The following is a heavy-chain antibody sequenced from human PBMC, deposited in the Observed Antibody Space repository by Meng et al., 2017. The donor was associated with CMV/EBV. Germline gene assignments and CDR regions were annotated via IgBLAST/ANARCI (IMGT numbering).Heavy chain of an antibody. V-gene: IGHV4-34*01. Sequence: SVSGYYWSWISQPPGKGLEWIGEINHSGSTNYNPSLKSRVTISVDTSKNQFSLKLSSVTAADTAVYYCARGEIVVVPAAIRFNWYFDLWGRGTLVTVSS. J-gene: IGHJ2*01. CDR1: SVSGYY. D-gene: IGHD2-2*02. CDR2: INHSGST. CDR3: ARGEIVVVPAAIRFNWYFDL.